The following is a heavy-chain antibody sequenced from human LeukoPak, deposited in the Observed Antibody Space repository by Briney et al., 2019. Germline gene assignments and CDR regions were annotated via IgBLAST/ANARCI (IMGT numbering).Heavy chain of an antibody. V-gene: IGHV3-74*01. Sequence: PGGSLRLSCAASGFPFSNYLMHWVRQAPGKGLVWVSRINSIGRSTSYADSLKGRFTISRDNAKNPVYLQMNSLRAEDAAVYYCATVSRSSGRGYFDYWGPGTLVTVSS. J-gene: IGHJ4*02. D-gene: IGHD6-19*01. CDR3: ATVSRSSGRGYFDY. CDR1: GFPFSNYL. CDR2: INSIGRST.